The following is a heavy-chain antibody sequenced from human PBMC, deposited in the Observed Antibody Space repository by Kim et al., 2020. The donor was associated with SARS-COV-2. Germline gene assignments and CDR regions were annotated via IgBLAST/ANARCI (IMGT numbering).Heavy chain of an antibody. CDR3: ASSEGRASWGDCVY. J-gene: IGHJ4*02. CDR2: IIHSVSS. Sequence: SETLSLTCTVSSDSISSYYWSWVRQLPGKGLEWVGHIIHSVSSNTNPSPKTRVTLSWNTSRNQFYLHLISRSEADTAVYYCASSEGRASWGDCVYWGQ. D-gene: IGHD2-21*01. V-gene: IGHV4-59*01. CDR1: SDSISSYY.